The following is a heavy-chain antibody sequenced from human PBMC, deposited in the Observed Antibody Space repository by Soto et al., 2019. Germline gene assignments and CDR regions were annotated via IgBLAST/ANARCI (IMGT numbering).Heavy chain of an antibody. Sequence: PGGSLRLSCAASGFTFSSYDMHWVRQATGKGLEWVSAIGTAGDTYYPGSVKGRFTISRENAKNSLYLQMNSLRAGDTAVYYCARGGGYDSSGYYSRYYYYGMDVWGQGTTVTVSS. J-gene: IGHJ6*02. D-gene: IGHD3-22*01. V-gene: IGHV3-13*01. CDR3: ARGGGYDSSGYYSRYYYYGMDV. CDR2: IGTAGDT. CDR1: GFTFSSYD.